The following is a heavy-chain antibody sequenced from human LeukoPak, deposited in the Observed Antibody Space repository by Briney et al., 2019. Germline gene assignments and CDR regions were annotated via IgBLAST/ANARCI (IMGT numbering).Heavy chain of an antibody. J-gene: IGHJ4*02. CDR2: IYPRDGST. Sequence: ASVKVSCKAPGYTFTNNYLHWVRQAPGQGLEWMGMIYPRDGSTSYAQNFQGRVTVTRDTSTTTVHMELRGLRSEDTAVYYCARDQEGFDYWGQGTVVTVSS. CDR1: GYTFTNNY. CDR3: ARDQEGFDY. V-gene: IGHV1-46*01.